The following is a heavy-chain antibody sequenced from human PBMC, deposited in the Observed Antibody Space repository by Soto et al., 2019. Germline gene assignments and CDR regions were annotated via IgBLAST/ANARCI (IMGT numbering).Heavy chain of an antibody. Sequence: EVQLVESGGGPVRPGGSLKLSCAASGFNFITYSLSWVRQAPGKGLEGVASISSRAVYIDYADSVKGRFTISRDNANNSLYLQMNSLRAEDTATYYCVRDGLDYYDTERLYFDNWGQGTLVTVSS. CDR1: GFNFITYS. V-gene: IGHV3-21*01. CDR3: VRDGLDYYDTERLYFDN. D-gene: IGHD3-22*01. CDR2: ISSRAVYI. J-gene: IGHJ4*02.